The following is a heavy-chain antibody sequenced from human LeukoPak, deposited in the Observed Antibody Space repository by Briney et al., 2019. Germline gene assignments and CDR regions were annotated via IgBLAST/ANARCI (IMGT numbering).Heavy chain of an antibody. Sequence: ASVKVSCKASGYTFTSYYMHWVRQAPGQGLEWMGWINPNSGGTNYAQKFRGRVTMTRDTSISTAYMELSRLRSDDTAVYYCARDEYGSGSPNVYWGQGTLVTVSS. D-gene: IGHD3-10*01. V-gene: IGHV1-2*02. CDR2: INPNSGGT. J-gene: IGHJ4*02. CDR1: GYTFTSYY. CDR3: ARDEYGSGSPNVY.